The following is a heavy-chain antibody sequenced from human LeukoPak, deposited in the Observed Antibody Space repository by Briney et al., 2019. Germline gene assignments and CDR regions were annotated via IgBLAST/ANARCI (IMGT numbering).Heavy chain of an antibody. D-gene: IGHD1-26*01. Sequence: SETLSLTCTVSGGSISSSYWSWIRQPPGKGLEWIGYIYYSGSTNYNPSLKSRVTISVDTSKNQFSLKLSSVTAADTAVYYCARRYSGSSHFDYWGQGTLVTVSS. J-gene: IGHJ4*02. CDR2: IYYSGST. V-gene: IGHV4-59*08. CDR1: GGSISSSY. CDR3: ARRYSGSSHFDY.